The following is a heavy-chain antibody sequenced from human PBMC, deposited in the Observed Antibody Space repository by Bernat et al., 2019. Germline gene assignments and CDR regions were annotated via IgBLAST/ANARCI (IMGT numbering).Heavy chain of an antibody. D-gene: IGHD1-26*01. CDR1: GYTFTTYY. CDR3: ARAYRWEDGFDY. Sequence: QVQLVQSGAEVMKPGASVKVSCMASGYTFTTYYVHWVRQAPGQGLEWMGVINPGGGRTTFAQKFQGRVTRTRDTSTSTVQMELSSLRSEDTAVYYCARAYRWEDGFDYWGQGTLVTVSS. J-gene: IGHJ4*02. CDR2: INPGGGRT. V-gene: IGHV1-46*01.